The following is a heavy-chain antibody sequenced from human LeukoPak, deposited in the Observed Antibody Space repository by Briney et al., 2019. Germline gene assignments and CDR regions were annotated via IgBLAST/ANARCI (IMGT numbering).Heavy chain of an antibody. V-gene: IGHV1-46*01. D-gene: IGHD5-12*01. J-gene: IGHJ4*02. Sequence: ASVKVSCKPSGYTLTNHYIHWVRQAPGQGLEWMGIMNPSGGSTSYPQKFQGRVTMTRDTSTSTVYMELSSLRSEDTAVYYCARDRVSGGYVTFDYWGQGTLVTVSS. CDR1: GYTLTNHY. CDR3: ARDRVSGGYVTFDY. CDR2: MNPSGGST.